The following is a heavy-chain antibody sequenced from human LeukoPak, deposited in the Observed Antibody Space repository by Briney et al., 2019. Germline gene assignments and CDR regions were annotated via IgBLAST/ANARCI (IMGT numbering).Heavy chain of an antibody. Sequence: ASVKVSCKASGYTFTGYYMHWVRQAPGQGLEWMGIINPSGGSTSYAQKFQGRVTMTRDMSTSTVYMELSSLRSEDTAVYYCARGSSGPLDYYYYYMDVWGKGTTVTVSS. V-gene: IGHV1-46*01. CDR1: GYTFTGYY. J-gene: IGHJ6*03. CDR2: INPSGGST. CDR3: ARGSSGPLDYYYYYMDV. D-gene: IGHD6-6*01.